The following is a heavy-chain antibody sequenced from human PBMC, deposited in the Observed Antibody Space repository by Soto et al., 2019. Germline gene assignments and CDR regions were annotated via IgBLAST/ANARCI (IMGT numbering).Heavy chain of an antibody. CDR1: GYSFTSYW. CDR3: AIHEQSISPGSNYYVMDV. D-gene: IGHD3-9*01. J-gene: IGHJ6*02. CDR2: IYPGDSDT. V-gene: IGHV5-51*01. Sequence: GESLKISCKASGYSFTSYWIGWVRQMPGKGLEWMGIIYPGDSDTRYSPSFPCQVTISVDKSISTAYLQWSSLKASDTAMYYCAIHEQSISPGSNYYVMDVWGQGTTVTVSS.